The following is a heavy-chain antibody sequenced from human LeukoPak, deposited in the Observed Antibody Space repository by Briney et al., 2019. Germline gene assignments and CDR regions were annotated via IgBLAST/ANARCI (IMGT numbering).Heavy chain of an antibody. CDR3: ARPTIALLAFDI. CDR1: GGSFSGYY. Sequence: SESLSLTCAVYGGSFSGYYWSWIRQPPGKGLEWIGEINHSGSTNYNPSLKSRVTISVDTSKNQFSLKLSSVTAADTAVYYCARPTIALLAFDIWGQGTMVTVSS. D-gene: IGHD5-24*01. J-gene: IGHJ3*02. V-gene: IGHV4-34*01. CDR2: INHSGST.